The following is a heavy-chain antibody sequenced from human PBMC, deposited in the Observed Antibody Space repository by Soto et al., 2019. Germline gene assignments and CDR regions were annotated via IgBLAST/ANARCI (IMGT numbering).Heavy chain of an antibody. D-gene: IGHD2-2*01. CDR2: IGTAGDT. Sequence: GGSLRLSCAASGFTFSSYDMHWVRQATGKGLEWVSAIGTAGDTYYPGSVKGRFTISRENAKNSLYLQMNSLRAGDTAVYYCARAGRDIVVVPAAMTKSHYYYYYYMDVWGKGTTVTVSS. CDR1: GFTFSSYD. V-gene: IGHV3-13*01. J-gene: IGHJ6*03. CDR3: ARAGRDIVVVPAAMTKSHYYYYYYMDV.